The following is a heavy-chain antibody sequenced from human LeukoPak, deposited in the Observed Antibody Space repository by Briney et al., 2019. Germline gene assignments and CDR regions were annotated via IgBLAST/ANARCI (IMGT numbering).Heavy chain of an antibody. CDR2: ISTSGST. Sequence: KPSETLSLTCSVSGASIRSYYWSWIRLPPGKGLEWIGYISTSGSTNYNPSLKSRVTISVDTSKNQFSLKLSSVTAADTAVYYCARTAKRITMVRGVIGAFDIWGQGTMVTVSS. CDR3: ARTAKRITMVRGVIGAFDI. J-gene: IGHJ3*02. D-gene: IGHD3-10*01. V-gene: IGHV4-4*09. CDR1: GASIRSYY.